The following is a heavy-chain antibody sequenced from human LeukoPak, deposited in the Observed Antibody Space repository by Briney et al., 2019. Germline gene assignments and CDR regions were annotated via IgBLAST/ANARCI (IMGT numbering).Heavy chain of an antibody. Sequence: SETLSLTCTVSGYSISSGYYWGWIRQPPGKGLEWIGEIHHSGTTNYKPSLKSRVTISVDKSKNQFSLRLSSVTAADTAVYYCTSRRYLDVWGQGTTVTVSS. J-gene: IGHJ6*02. V-gene: IGHV4-38-2*02. CDR2: IHHSGTT. CDR1: GYSISSGYY. CDR3: TSRRYLDV. D-gene: IGHD3-9*01.